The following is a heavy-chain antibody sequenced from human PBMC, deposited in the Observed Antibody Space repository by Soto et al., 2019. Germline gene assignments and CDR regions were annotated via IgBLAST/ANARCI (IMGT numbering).Heavy chain of an antibody. D-gene: IGHD3-16*02. CDR3: ARLGQSYDYIWGSYRAYNWFDP. CDR1: GYSFTSYW. V-gene: IGHV5-51*01. CDR2: IYPGDSDT. Sequence: GESLKISCKGSGYSFTSYWIGWVRQMPGKGLEWMGIIYPGDSDTRYSPSFQGQVTISADKSISTAYLQWSSLKASDTAMYYCARLGQSYDYIWGSYRAYNWFDPWGQGTLVTVSS. J-gene: IGHJ5*02.